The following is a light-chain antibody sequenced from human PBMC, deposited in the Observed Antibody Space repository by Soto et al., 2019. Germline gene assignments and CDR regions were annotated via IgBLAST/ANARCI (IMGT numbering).Light chain of an antibody. J-gene: IGKJ4*01. CDR3: QQYGSSPLLT. Sequence: EIVMTQSPATLSVSPGERATLSCRASQSVSSNLAWYQQKPGHAPRLLIYGASTRATGIPARFSGSGSGTDFTLTISSLQSEDFAVYYCQQYGSSPLLTFGGGTKVEIK. CDR2: GAS. CDR1: QSVSSN. V-gene: IGKV3-15*01.